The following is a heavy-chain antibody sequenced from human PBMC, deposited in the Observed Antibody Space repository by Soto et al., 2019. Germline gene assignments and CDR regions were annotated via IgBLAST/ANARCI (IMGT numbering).Heavy chain of an antibody. J-gene: IGHJ5*02. CDR3: AHRPWYAFEP. CDR1: GFSLSTTGVG. D-gene: IGHD6-13*01. CDR2: IYWDGEK. V-gene: IGHV2-5*02. Sequence: QITLKESGPTLVKPTQTLTLTCTFSGFSLSTTGVGVGWIRQPPGKALAWLALIYWDGEKRYSPSLKSRLTITKDTSKTQVVLTMTNIDPVDTATYYCAHRPWYAFEPWGQGILVTVSS.